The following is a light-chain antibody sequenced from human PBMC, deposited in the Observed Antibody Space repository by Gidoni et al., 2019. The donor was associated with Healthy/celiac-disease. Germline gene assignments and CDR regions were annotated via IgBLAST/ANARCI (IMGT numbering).Light chain of an antibody. J-gene: IGKJ3*01. V-gene: IGKV1-39*01. Sequence: DMQMTQYPASLSASVGDRVTITCRASQSISSYLNWYQQKPGKAPKLLIYAASSLQSGVPSRFCGSGSVTAFTLTISSLQPQDFSTYYFQQRYSTLFTFGPGTKVDIK. CDR1: QSISSY. CDR2: AAS. CDR3: QQRYSTLFT.